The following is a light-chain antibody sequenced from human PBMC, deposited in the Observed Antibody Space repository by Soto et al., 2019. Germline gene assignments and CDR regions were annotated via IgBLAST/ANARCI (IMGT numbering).Light chain of an antibody. J-gene: IGLJ1*01. Sequence: QSVPTQPPSVSAAPGQKVTSCCSGSSSNIGGNSVSWYQQLPGTAPKLLIYDDNKRPSGIPDRFSGSKSGTSATLGITGFHAGDEADYYSTPCASGLCIYVFGPGSKATGL. CDR1: SSNIGGNS. CDR3: TPCASGLCIYV. CDR2: DDN. V-gene: IGLV1-51*01.